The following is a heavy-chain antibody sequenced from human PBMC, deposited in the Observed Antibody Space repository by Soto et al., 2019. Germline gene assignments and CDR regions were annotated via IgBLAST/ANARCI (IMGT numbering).Heavy chain of an antibody. CDR1: GFTFSNAW. D-gene: IGHD3-22*01. CDR2: IKSKTDGGTT. J-gene: IGHJ4*02. CDR3: TTARGSYYDSSGYYYGRFDY. Sequence: EVQLVESGGGLVKPGGSLRLSCAASGFTFSNAWMNWVRQAPGKGLEWVGRIKSKTDGGTTDYAAPVKGRFTISRDDSKNTLYLQMNSLKTEDTAVYYCTTARGSYYDSSGYYYGRFDYWGQGTLVTVSS. V-gene: IGHV3-15*07.